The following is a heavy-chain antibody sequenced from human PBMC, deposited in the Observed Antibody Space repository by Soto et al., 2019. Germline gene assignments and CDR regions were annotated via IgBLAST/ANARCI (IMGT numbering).Heavy chain of an antibody. Sequence: QVQLQESGPGLVKPSQTLSLTCTVSGGSISSGGYYWSWIRQHPGKGLEWMGYIYYSGSTYYNPSRKSRVSISVATSKNQRSLKLSSVTAADTAVYYCAGIYSGSPGGTLRYWGQGTLVTVSS. J-gene: IGHJ4*02. D-gene: IGHD1-26*01. CDR2: IYYSGST. CDR3: AGIYSGSPGGTLRY. V-gene: IGHV4-31*03. CDR1: GGSISSGGYY.